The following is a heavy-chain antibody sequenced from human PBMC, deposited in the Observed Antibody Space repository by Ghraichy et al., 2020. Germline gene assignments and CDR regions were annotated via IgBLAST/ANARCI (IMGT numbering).Heavy chain of an antibody. D-gene: IGHD3-9*01. J-gene: IGHJ4*02. CDR1: GFTFSSYW. CDR2: IKPDGSEK. V-gene: IGHV3-7*01. CDR3: AREGYYDILTGYLNY. Sequence: GSLRLSCAVSGFTFSSYWMSWVRQAPGKGLEWVANIKPDGSEKYYVDSVKGRFTISRDNTKNSLYLQMNSLRVEDTAVYYCAREGYYDILTGYLNYWGQGTLVTVSS.